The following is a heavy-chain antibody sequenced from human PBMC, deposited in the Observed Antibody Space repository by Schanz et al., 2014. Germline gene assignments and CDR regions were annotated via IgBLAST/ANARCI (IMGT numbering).Heavy chain of an antibody. CDR1: GGSISSGGYS. Sequence: QVQLQESGPGLVKPSQTLSLTCAVSGGSISSGGYSWSWIRQPPGKGLKWIGYIFFRGTTYYNPSLRTRVTIPIDPSKNQSSLRLPSVTAADTAVYYCYGMDVWGQGTTVTVSS. CDR3: YGMDV. CDR2: IFFRGTT. J-gene: IGHJ6*02. V-gene: IGHV4-30-4*07.